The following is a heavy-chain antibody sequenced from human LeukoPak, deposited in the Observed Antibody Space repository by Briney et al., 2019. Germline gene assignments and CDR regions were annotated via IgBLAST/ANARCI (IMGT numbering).Heavy chain of an antibody. D-gene: IGHD2-2*01. CDR3: ATYHQRFDP. CDR1: GGSISSSSSY. CDR2: MYYSGST. J-gene: IGHJ5*02. Sequence: PSETLSLTCTASGGSISSSSSYWGWIRQSPGKGLEWIGNMYYSGSTYYNPSLKSRVTISVDASRNLFSLKLSSVTAADTAVYYCATYHQRFDPWGQGTLVTVSS. V-gene: IGHV4-39*02.